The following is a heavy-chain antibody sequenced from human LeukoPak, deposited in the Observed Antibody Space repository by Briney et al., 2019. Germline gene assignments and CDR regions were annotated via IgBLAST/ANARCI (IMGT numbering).Heavy chain of an antibody. CDR2: ISWNSGSI. J-gene: IGHJ4*02. D-gene: IGHD3-22*01. CDR3: AKDPYGYGESTYDSSGYFTPYYFDY. Sequence: PGGSLRLSCAASGFTFDDYAMHWVRQAPGKGLEWVSGISWNSGSIGYADSVKGRFTISRDNAKNSLYLQMNSLRAEDTALYYCAKDPYGYGESTYDSSGYFTPYYFDYWGQGTLVTVSS. V-gene: IGHV3-9*01. CDR1: GFTFDDYA.